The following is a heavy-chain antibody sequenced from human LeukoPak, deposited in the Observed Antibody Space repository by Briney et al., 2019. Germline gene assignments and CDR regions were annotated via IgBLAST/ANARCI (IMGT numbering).Heavy chain of an antibody. V-gene: IGHV4-59*01. CDR1: GGSISSYY. CDR2: IYYSGST. CDR3: ARARIQLWPTPSYYFDY. Sequence: PSETLSLTCTVSGGSISSYYWSWIRQPPGKGLEWIGYIYYSGSTNYNPSLKSRVTISVDTSKNQSSLKLSSVTAADTAVYYCARARIQLWPTPSYYFDYWGQGTLVTVSS. D-gene: IGHD5-18*01. J-gene: IGHJ4*02.